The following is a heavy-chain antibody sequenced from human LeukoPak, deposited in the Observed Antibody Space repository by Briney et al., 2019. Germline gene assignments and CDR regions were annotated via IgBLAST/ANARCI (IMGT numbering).Heavy chain of an antibody. Sequence: GGSLRLSCAASGFTFSTYCMHWVRQAPGKGPMWVSRICPDGAVTNYADSVKARFIISRDNARNTVYLQMNSLRVEDTAVYYCVRDFRSADYWGQGTLVTVSS. V-gene: IGHV3-74*01. J-gene: IGHJ4*02. CDR2: ICPDGAVT. CDR3: VRDFRSADY. CDR1: GFTFSTYC.